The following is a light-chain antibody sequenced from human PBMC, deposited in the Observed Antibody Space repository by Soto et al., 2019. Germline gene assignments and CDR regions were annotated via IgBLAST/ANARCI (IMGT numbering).Light chain of an antibody. CDR3: HHWNDYSWT. V-gene: IGKV1-5*03. J-gene: IGKJ1*01. CDR2: KTS. CDR1: QSISLL. Sequence: DIHMPQSPSTLSASVGDRVTITCRASQSISLLLAWYQQKSGKAPNLLIYKTSTLSTGVPSRFSGSVSGTEVTLPISSLQPDDVATYYFHHWNDYSWTFGEGTKVYVK.